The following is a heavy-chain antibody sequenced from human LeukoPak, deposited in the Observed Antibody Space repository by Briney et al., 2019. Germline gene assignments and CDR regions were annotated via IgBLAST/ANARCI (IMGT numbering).Heavy chain of an antibody. Sequence: ASVKVSCKASGTTLSNYGITWVRQAPGQGLEWMGWISAYNVNTNYAQKFQGRATMTTDTSTSTAYMELRSLRSDDTALYYCARDCSGGTCYLDYWGQGTLVTVSS. V-gene: IGHV1-18*01. J-gene: IGHJ4*02. CDR2: ISAYNVNT. CDR3: ARDCSGGTCYLDY. D-gene: IGHD2-15*01. CDR1: GTTLSNYG.